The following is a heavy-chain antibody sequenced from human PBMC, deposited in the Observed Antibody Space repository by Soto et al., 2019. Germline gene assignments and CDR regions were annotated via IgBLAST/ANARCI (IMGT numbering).Heavy chain of an antibody. V-gene: IGHV4-31*03. Sequence: QVQLQESGPGLVTPSQTLSLTGTVSGGSIRSGGYYWSWIRQHPGKGLEWIGYIYYRGSTSYNPSLKSRVTISVDTSKNPFSLKLSSVTAADTAVYYCARDTQYCDRYYFDYWGQGTLVTVSS. D-gene: IGHD2-21*01. J-gene: IGHJ4*02. CDR2: IYYRGST. CDR1: GGSIRSGGYY. CDR3: ARDTQYCDRYYFDY.